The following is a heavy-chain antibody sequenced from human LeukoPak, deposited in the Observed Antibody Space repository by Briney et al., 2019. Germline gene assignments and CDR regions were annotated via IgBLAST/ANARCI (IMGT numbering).Heavy chain of an antibody. V-gene: IGHV3-30*18. CDR1: GFTFSSYG. J-gene: IGHJ4*02. D-gene: IGHD3-9*01. CDR3: AKAGRYFDWLSLDY. CDR2: ISYDGSNK. Sequence: GGSLRLSCAASGFTFSSYGMRWVRQAPGKGLEGVAVISYDGSNKYHADSVKGRFTISRDNSKNTLYLQMNSLRAEDTAVYYCAKAGRYFDWLSLDYWGQGTLVTVSS.